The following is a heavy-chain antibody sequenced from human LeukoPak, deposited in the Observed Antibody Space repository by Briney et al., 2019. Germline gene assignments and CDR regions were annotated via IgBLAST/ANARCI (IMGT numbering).Heavy chain of an antibody. CDR2: ISYGGSNK. CDR3: AREHLAMIYDV. J-gene: IGHJ6*02. D-gene: IGHD3/OR15-3a*01. V-gene: IGHV3-30-3*01. CDR1: GFTFSTYN. Sequence: GGSLRLSCAASGFTFSTYNMNWVRQAPGKGLEWVAVISYGGSNKYYADSVKGRFTISRDNSKNTLYLQMNSLRAEDTAVYYCAREHLAMIYDVWGQGTTVTVSS.